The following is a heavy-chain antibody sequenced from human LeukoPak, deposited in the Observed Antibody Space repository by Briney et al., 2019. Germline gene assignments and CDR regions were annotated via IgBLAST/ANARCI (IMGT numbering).Heavy chain of an antibody. Sequence: GGSLRLSCAASGFTFSSYWMHWVRHAPGKGLVWVSRINSDGSSTSYADSVKGRFTISRDNAKNTLYLQMNSLRAEDTAVYYCARDRVYYDFWSGRSDYYYYGMDVWGQGTTVTVSS. J-gene: IGHJ6*02. V-gene: IGHV3-74*01. CDR3: ARDRVYYDFWSGRSDYYYYGMDV. D-gene: IGHD3-3*01. CDR1: GFTFSSYW. CDR2: INSDGSST.